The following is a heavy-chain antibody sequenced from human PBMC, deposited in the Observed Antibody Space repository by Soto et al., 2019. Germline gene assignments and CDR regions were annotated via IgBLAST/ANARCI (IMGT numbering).Heavy chain of an antibody. CDR1: GGSFSGYY. Sequence: LSLTCAVYGGSFSGYYWSWIRQPPGKGLEWIGEINHSGSTNYNPSLKSRVTISVDTSKNQFSLKLSSVTAADTAVYYCARGGGRTTVTIDYWGQGTLVTVSS. J-gene: IGHJ4*02. CDR2: INHSGST. V-gene: IGHV4-34*01. D-gene: IGHD4-17*01. CDR3: ARGGGRTTVTIDY.